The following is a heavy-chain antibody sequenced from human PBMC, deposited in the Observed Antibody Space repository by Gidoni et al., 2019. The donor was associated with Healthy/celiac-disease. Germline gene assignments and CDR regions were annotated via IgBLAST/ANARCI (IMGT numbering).Heavy chain of an antibody. CDR1: VFPVSSNY. Sequence: EVQLLESGGGVVQPGGSLRRPCAASVFPVSSNYMSRVRPAPGKGLEWVSVIYSGGSTYYADSVKGRFTISRDNSKNTLYLQMNSLRAEDTAVYYCARDSRFGESPQSVYYYYGMDVWGQGTTVTVSS. CDR2: IYSGGST. D-gene: IGHD3-10*01. CDR3: ARDSRFGESPQSVYYYYGMDV. J-gene: IGHJ6*02. V-gene: IGHV3-66*02.